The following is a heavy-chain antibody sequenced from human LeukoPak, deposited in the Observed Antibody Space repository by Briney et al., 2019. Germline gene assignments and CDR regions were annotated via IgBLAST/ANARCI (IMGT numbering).Heavy chain of an antibody. D-gene: IGHD3-16*02. J-gene: IGHJ4*02. V-gene: IGHV4-30-2*01. Sequence: SEALSLTCAVSGCTISRDGYSWSWMPQPPGEGREWIRYIYHSGSTYYNTFLKRRVTISVDSSKSQFSLKLSSVTAADTAVYYCARDAPGSFGGVIEPRYYFDYWGQGTLVTVSS. CDR3: ARDAPGSFGGVIEPRYYFDY. CDR1: GCTISRDGYS. CDR2: IYHSGST.